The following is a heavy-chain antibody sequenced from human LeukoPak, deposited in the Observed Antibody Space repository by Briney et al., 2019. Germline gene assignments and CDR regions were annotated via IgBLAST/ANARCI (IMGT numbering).Heavy chain of an antibody. D-gene: IGHD3-16*01. Sequence: GASVKVSCKASGYSFTGYYMHWVRQAPGQGLEWMGWINPYSGDTNHAQKFQGRVSVTRDTSISTAYMELTRLKSDDTAVYYCARLVHSGVGEDDYWGQGTLVTVSS. CDR3: ARLVHSGVGEDDY. V-gene: IGHV1-2*02. J-gene: IGHJ4*02. CDR2: INPYSGDT. CDR1: GYSFTGYY.